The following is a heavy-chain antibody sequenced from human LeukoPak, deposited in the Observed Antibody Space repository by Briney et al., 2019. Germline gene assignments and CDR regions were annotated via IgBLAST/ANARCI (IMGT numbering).Heavy chain of an antibody. CDR2: IYYSGST. Sequence: PSETLSLTCTVSGVSISSSDYYWGWIRQPPGKGLEWIGSIYYSGSTYDNPSLKGRVTMSVDTSKNQFSLRLRSVTAADTAVYYCARARDGYNYFEYWGQGTLVTVSS. D-gene: IGHD5-24*01. CDR3: ARARDGYNYFEY. V-gene: IGHV4-39*01. J-gene: IGHJ4*02. CDR1: GVSISSSDYY.